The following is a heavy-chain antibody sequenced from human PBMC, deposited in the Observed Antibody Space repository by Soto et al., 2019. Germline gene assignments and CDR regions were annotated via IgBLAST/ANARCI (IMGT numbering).Heavy chain of an antibody. CDR1: GFTFSSYA. Sequence: GGSLRLSCAASGFTFSSYAMSWVRQAPGKGLEWVSAISGSGGSTYYADSVKGRFTISRDNSKNTLYLQMNSLRAEDTAVYYCAKDYDFWSGSPPYYFDYWGQGTLVTVSS. J-gene: IGHJ4*02. D-gene: IGHD3-3*01. V-gene: IGHV3-23*01. CDR2: ISGSGGST. CDR3: AKDYDFWSGSPPYYFDY.